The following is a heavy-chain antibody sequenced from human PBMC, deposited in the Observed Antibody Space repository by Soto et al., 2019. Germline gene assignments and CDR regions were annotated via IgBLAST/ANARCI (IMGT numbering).Heavy chain of an antibody. J-gene: IGHJ4*02. CDR1: GYTFTSYG. Sequence: ASVKVSCKASGYTFTSYGISWVRQAPGQGLEWMGWISAYNGNTNYAQKLQGRVTMTTDTSTSTAYMELRSLRSDDTAVYYCARGTYDDFWSGPARYYFDYWGQGTLVTVSS. CDR2: ISAYNGNT. CDR3: ARGTYDDFWSGPARYYFDY. V-gene: IGHV1-18*01. D-gene: IGHD3-3*01.